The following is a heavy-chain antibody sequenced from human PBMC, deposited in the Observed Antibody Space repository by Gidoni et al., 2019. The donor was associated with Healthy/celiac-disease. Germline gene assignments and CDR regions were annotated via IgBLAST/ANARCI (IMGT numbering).Heavy chain of an antibody. V-gene: IGHV1-18*01. D-gene: IGHD2-2*01. Sequence: QVQLVQSGAEVKKPGASVKVSCKASGYTFTSCGISWVRQAPGQGLEWMGWISAYNGNTNYAQKLQGRVTMTTDTSTSTAYMELRSLRSDDTAVYYCVRDIVVVPAAIVRFDPWGQGTLVTVSS. J-gene: IGHJ5*02. CDR3: VRDIVVVPAAIVRFDP. CDR2: ISAYNGNT. CDR1: GYTFTSCG.